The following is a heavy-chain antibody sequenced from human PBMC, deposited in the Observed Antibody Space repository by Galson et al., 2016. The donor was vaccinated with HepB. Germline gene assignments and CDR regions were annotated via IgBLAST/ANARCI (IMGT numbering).Heavy chain of an antibody. V-gene: IGHV3-43*01. D-gene: IGHD3-3*01. CDR2: VTWDGDDS. J-gene: IGHJ4*02. Sequence: SLRLSCAASGFKFDDYTMHWVRQPPGEGLEWVSLVTWDGDDSYYVDSVRGRFIVSRDNTKNALFLQMNSLRGEDTAMYYCVKGEGAIFGVIINWFDYWGQGTPVTVSS. CDR3: VKGEGAIFGVIINWFDY. CDR1: GFKFDDYT.